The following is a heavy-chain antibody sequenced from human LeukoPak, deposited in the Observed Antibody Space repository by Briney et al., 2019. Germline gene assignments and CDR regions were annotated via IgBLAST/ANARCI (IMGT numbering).Heavy chain of an antibody. CDR1: GSSIHSYF. D-gene: IGHD1-26*01. CDR2: IYSSGLT. J-gene: IGHJ4*02. V-gene: IGHV4-59*08. CDR3: ARHRGGRYSESYSDY. Sequence: SETLSLTCTVSGSSIHSYFWSWFRQPPGQGLEWIGYIYSSGLTDYNPSLKSRVAMSVDTSKNQFSLKLTSVTAEDTAVYYCARHRGGRYSESYSDYWGQGTLVTVSS.